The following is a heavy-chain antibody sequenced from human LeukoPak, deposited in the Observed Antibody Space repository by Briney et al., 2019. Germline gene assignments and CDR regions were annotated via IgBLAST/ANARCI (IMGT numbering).Heavy chain of an antibody. D-gene: IGHD7-27*01. V-gene: IGHV3-30*04. J-gene: IGHJ4*02. CDR1: GFTFSSYA. CDR2: ISYDGSNK. CDR3: VRDGSSWGNFDY. Sequence: GGSPRLSCAASGFTFSSYAMHWVRQAPGKGLEWVAIISYDGSNKYYADSVKGRVTISRDNAKNSLYLQMNSLRTEDTAVYYCVRDGSSWGNFDYWGQGTLVSVSS.